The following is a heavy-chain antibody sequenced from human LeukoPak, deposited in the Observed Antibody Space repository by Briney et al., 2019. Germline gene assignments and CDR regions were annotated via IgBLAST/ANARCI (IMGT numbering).Heavy chain of an antibody. CDR3: ARLFSGNYDFWSGYSHYFDY. V-gene: IGHV4-4*07. Sequence: SETLSPTCTVSGSSISNYYWSWIRQPAGKGLEWIGRIYVSGSTNYNPSLESRVTMSVDTSKNQFSLKLSSVTAADTAVYYCARLFSGNYDFWSGYSHYFDYWGQGTLVTVSS. D-gene: IGHD3-3*01. J-gene: IGHJ4*02. CDR2: IYVSGST. CDR1: GSSISNYY.